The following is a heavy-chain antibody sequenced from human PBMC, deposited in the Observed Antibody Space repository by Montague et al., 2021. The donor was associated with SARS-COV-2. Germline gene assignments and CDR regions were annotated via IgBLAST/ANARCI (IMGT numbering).Heavy chain of an antibody. V-gene: IGHV3-66*02. Sequence: SLRLSCAASGFSVSSNYMSWVRQAPGKGLEWVSLIYSGGGTSSADSVQGRFTTSRDNSKNTLFLQTNSLRAEDTAVYYCARDLDGAFDIWGQGTRVTVSS. CDR1: GFSVSSNY. CDR2: IYSGGGT. J-gene: IGHJ3*02. CDR3: ARDLDGAFDI.